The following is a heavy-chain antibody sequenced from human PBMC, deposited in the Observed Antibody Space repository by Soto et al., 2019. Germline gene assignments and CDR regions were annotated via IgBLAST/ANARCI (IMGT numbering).Heavy chain of an antibody. V-gene: IGHV4-59*01. Sequence: QVQLQESGPGLVKPSETLSLTCTVSGGSISSYYWSWIRQPPGKGLEWIGYIYYSGSTNYNPSLKSRVTISVDTSKNQFSLKLSSVTAADTAVYYCARVNYGGNPGNFDYWGQGTLVTVSS. D-gene: IGHD4-17*01. J-gene: IGHJ4*02. CDR2: IYYSGST. CDR1: GGSISSYY. CDR3: ARVNYGGNPGNFDY.